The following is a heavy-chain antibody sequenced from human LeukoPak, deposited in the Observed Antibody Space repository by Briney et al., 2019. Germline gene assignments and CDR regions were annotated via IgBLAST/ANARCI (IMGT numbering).Heavy chain of an antibody. D-gene: IGHD3-10*01. CDR1: GGSISSYY. CDR2: IYYSGST. J-gene: IGHJ4*02. CDR3: ARHPPLLFGEPHFDY. Sequence: SETLSLTCTVSGGSISSYYWSWIRQPPGKGLEWIGYIYYSGSTNYNPSLKSRVTISVDTSKNQFSLKPSSVTAADTAVYYCARHPPLLFGEPHFDYWGQGTLVTVSS. V-gene: IGHV4-59*08.